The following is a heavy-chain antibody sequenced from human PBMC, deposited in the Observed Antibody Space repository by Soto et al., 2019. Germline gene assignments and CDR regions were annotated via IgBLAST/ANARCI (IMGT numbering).Heavy chain of an antibody. V-gene: IGHV4-39*01. J-gene: IGHJ4*02. CDR2: IYYSGGT. D-gene: IGHD3-10*01. Sequence: SETQSLTCTVSGGSISSSSYYWGWIRQPPGKGLEWIGSIYYSGGTYYNPSLKSRVTISVDTSKNQFSLKLSSVTAADTAVYYCARPSLADYFGSGSYYTAPFDYWGQGIFVTV. CDR3: ARPSLADYFGSGSYYTAPFDY. CDR1: GGSISSSSYY.